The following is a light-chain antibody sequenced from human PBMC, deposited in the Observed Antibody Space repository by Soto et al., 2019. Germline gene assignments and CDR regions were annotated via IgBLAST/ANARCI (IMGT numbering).Light chain of an antibody. CDR3: QQYNYYPLT. J-gene: IGKJ4*01. Sequence: DMQMTQSPSTLSASVGDRVTITCRASQSIASWLAWYQQKPGKATKLLIPKASSLESGVPSRFSGSGSGTKFTLTISTLQPDDFANYYCQQYNYYPLTFGGGTKVEIK. CDR2: KAS. V-gene: IGKV1-5*03. CDR1: QSIASW.